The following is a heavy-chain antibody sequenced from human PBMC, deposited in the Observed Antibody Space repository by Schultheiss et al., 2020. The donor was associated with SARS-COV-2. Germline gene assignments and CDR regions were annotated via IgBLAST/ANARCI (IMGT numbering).Heavy chain of an antibody. J-gene: IGHJ4*02. CDR2: IRNDRSNK. D-gene: IGHD6-13*01. Sequence: GGSLRLSCAASGFTFSSYGMHWVRQAPGKGLEWVAVIRNDRSNKYYADSVKGRFTISRDNSKNTLYLQMNSLRAEDTAVYYCARDFGNSLGLYWGKGTLVTVSS. CDR1: GFTFSSYG. CDR3: ARDFGNSLGLY. V-gene: IGHV3-33*01.